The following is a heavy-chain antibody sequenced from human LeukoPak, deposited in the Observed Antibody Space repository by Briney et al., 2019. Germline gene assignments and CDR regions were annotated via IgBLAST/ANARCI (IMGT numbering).Heavy chain of an antibody. CDR2: INTNTGNP. CDR3: AREWYSGSYAHFQH. CDR1: GYTFTSYA. Sequence: ASVKVSCKASGYTFTSYAMNGVRQAPGQGLEWMGWINTNTGNPTYAQGFTGRFVFSLDTSVSTAYLQISSLKAEDTAVYYCAREWYSGSYAHFQHWGQGTLVTVSS. D-gene: IGHD1-26*01. V-gene: IGHV7-4-1*02. J-gene: IGHJ1*01.